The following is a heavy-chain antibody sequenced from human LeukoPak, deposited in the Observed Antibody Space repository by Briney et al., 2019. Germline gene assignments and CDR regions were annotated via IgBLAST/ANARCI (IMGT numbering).Heavy chain of an antibody. CDR1: GYTFTGYY. Sequence: GASVKVSCKASGYTFTGYYMHWVRQAPGQGLEWMGWINPNSGGTNYAQKFQGRVTMTRDTSISTAYMELRSLRSDDTAVYYCARGAYDYGDYADYWGQGTLVTVSS. J-gene: IGHJ4*02. CDR2: INPNSGGT. D-gene: IGHD4-17*01. CDR3: ARGAYDYGDYADY. V-gene: IGHV1-2*02.